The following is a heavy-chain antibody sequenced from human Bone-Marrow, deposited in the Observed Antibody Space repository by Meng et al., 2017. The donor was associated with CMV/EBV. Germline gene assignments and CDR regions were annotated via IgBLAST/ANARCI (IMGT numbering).Heavy chain of an antibody. D-gene: IGHD2-2*01. J-gene: IGHJ4*02. CDR3: AKVRGFVVVPAAD. V-gene: IGHV3-30*02. CDR2: IRYDGSNK. CDR1: GFTFSSYG. Sequence: GGSLRLSCAASGFTFSSYGMHWVRQAPGKGLEWVAFIRYDGSNKYYVDSVKGRFTISRDNSKNTLYLQMNSLRAEDTAVYYCAKVRGFVVVPAADWGQGTLVTVSS.